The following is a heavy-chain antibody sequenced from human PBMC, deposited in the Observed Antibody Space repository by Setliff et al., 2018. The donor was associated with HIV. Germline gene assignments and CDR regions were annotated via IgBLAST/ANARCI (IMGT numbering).Heavy chain of an antibody. CDR2: ISYDGSNK. J-gene: IGHJ6*03. CDR1: GFTFSYYA. V-gene: IGHV3-30*07. CDR3: AKSGSTDYYYYMDV. D-gene: IGHD2-2*01. Sequence: PGGSLRLSCAASGFTFSYYAMHWVRQAPGKGLEWVALISYDGSNKYYVDSVKGRFTISRDNSEKTLYLQMNSLRAEDTAVYYCAKSGSTDYYYYMDVWGKGTTVTVSS.